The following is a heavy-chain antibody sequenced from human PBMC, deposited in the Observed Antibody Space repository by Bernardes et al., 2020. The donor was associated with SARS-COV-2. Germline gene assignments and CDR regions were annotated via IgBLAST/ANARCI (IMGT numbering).Heavy chain of an antibody. D-gene: IGHD2-8*01. CDR1: GYIFSSYG. CDR3: ARRTGSGSVYGMDV. V-gene: IGHV1-18*01. Sequence: ASVKVSCKASGYIFSSYGITWVRQAPGQGLEWMGWISTYNGKTYYGQKFQGRVTMTTDTPTSTVYMELRSLRSDDTAVYYCARRTGSGSVYGMDVWGQGTTVTVSS. J-gene: IGHJ6*02. CDR2: ISTYNGKT.